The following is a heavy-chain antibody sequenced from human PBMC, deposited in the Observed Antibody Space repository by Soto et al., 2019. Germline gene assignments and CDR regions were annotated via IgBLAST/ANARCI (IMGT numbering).Heavy chain of an antibody. Sequence: PGGSLRLSCAASGFTFSSYAMHWVRQAPGKGLEWVAVISYDGSNKYYADSVKGRFTISRDNSKNTLYPQMNSLRAEDTAVYYCASDLVLRYFDWHGHAFDIWGQGTMVTVSS. CDR2: ISYDGSNK. CDR1: GFTFSSYA. V-gene: IGHV3-30-3*01. D-gene: IGHD3-9*01. J-gene: IGHJ3*02. CDR3: ASDLVLRYFDWHGHAFDI.